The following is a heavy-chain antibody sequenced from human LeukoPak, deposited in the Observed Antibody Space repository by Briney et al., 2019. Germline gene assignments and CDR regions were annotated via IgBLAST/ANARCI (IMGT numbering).Heavy chain of an antibody. CDR2: INHSGST. V-gene: IGHV4-34*01. D-gene: IGHD3-10*01. J-gene: IGHJ6*03. CDR3: ARQRATMVRGVIISYYYYYMDV. CDR1: GGSFSGYY. Sequence: PSETLSLTCAVYGGSFSGYYWSWIRQPPGKGLEWIGEINHSGSTNYNPSLKSRVTISVDTSKNQFSLKLSSVTAADTAVYYCARQRATMVRGVIISYYYYYMDVWGKGTTVTISS.